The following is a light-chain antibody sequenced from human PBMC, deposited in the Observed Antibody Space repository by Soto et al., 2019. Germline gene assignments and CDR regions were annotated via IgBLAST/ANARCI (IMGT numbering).Light chain of an antibody. J-gene: IGKJ1*01. CDR2: GAS. CDR1: QSVSSSY. CDR3: QQYGSSPGT. Sequence: EMVLTQSPATLSLSPGERPTLSCRASQSVSSSYLAWYQQKPGQAPRLLIYGASSRATGIPDRFSGSGSGTDFTLTISRLEPEDFAVYYCQQYGSSPGTFGQGTKVDIK. V-gene: IGKV3-20*01.